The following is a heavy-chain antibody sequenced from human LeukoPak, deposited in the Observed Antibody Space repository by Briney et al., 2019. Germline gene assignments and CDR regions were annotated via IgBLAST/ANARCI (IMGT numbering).Heavy chain of an antibody. V-gene: IGHV3-23*01. CDR2: ISGSGGST. CDR3: AKTIGAAGSDP. CDR1: GFTFSSYA. Sequence: GGSLRLSCVASGFTFSSYAVSWVRQAPGKGLEWVSSISGSGGSTYYADSVKGRFTISRDNSKNTLYLQMNSLRAEDTAVYYCAKTIGAAGSDPWGQGTLVTVSS. D-gene: IGHD6-13*01. J-gene: IGHJ5*02.